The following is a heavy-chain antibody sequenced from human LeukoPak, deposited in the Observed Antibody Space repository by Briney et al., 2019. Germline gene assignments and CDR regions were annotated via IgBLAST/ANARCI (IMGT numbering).Heavy chain of an antibody. J-gene: IGHJ4*02. CDR3: AREGLWFGELGHFFDY. Sequence: GGSLRLSCAASGFTFSSYSMNWVRQAPGKGLEWVSSISSSSSYIYYADSVKGRFTISRDNAKNSLYLQMNSLRAEDTAVYYCAREGLWFGELGHFFDYWGRGTLVTVSS. D-gene: IGHD3-10*01. CDR1: GFTFSSYS. CDR2: ISSSSSYI. V-gene: IGHV3-21*01.